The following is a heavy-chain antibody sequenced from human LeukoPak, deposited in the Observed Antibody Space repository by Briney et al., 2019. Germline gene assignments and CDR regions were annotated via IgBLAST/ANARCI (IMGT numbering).Heavy chain of an antibody. V-gene: IGHV4-4*07. Sequence: SETLSLTCTVSGGSISSYYWSWIRQPAGKGLEWIGRIYTSGSTNYNPSLKSRVTMSVDTSKSQFSLKLSSVTAADTAVYYCARDNIVVVPAANNWFDPWGQGTLVTVSS. J-gene: IGHJ5*02. CDR2: IYTSGST. D-gene: IGHD2-2*01. CDR3: ARDNIVVVPAANNWFDP. CDR1: GGSISSYY.